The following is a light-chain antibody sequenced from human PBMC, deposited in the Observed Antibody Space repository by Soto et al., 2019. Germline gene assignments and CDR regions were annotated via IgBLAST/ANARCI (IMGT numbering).Light chain of an antibody. J-gene: IGLJ1*01. Sequence: QSSIANSASLSGSPGQSITISCAGTRSDNGASNSVSWYQHLPGRSPTLIIYEATNRPSGVSERFSGSKAGDTASLTISGLQADDEAEYFCISYKTDDTFVFGSGTKVTVL. V-gene: IGLV2-14*01. CDR2: EAT. CDR1: RSDNGASNS. CDR3: ISYKTDDTFV.